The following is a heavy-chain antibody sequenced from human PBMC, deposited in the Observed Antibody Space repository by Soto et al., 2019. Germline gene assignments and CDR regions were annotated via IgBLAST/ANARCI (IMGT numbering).Heavy chain of an antibody. D-gene: IGHD3-16*01. CDR3: AGRLTTAASLDY. V-gene: IGHV3-53*01. J-gene: IGHJ4*02. Sequence: VQLVESGGGLIQPGGSLRLSCAASGFTVSNNHMTWVRQAAGKGLELVSFVHGGGSTSYADSVKGRFTISRDNSKTTLYLQMDSLRAEDTAIYYCAGRLTTAASLDYWGRGTLVTVSS. CDR2: VHGGGST. CDR1: GFTVSNNH.